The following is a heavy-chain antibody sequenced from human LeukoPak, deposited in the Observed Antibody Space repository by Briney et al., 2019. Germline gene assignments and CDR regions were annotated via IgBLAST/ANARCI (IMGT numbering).Heavy chain of an antibody. CDR3: ARDHIVGATLLWFDP. CDR1: GYTFTSYG. D-gene: IGHD1-26*01. V-gene: IGHV1-18*01. CDR2: ISAYNGNT. J-gene: IGHJ5*02. Sequence: ASVKVSCKASGYTFTSYGISWVRQAPGQGLEWMGWISAYNGNTNYAQKLQGRVTMTTDTSTSTAYMELRSLRSDDTAVYYCARDHIVGATLLWFDPWGQGTLVTVSS.